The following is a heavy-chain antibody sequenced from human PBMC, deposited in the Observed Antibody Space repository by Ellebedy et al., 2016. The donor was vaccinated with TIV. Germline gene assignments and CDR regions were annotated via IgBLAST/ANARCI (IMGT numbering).Heavy chain of an antibody. V-gene: IGHV3-23*01. CDR2: ISGSGHSA. CDR1: GFTFNNYG. CDR3: AKDGGRDCGGDCYPHFDY. Sequence: GESLKISXAASGFTFNNYGMSWVRQAPGKGLEWVSAISGSGHSAYYGDSVMGRFTISRDNSKNTLYLQMNSLRAEDTAAYYCAKDGGRDCGGDCYPHFDYWGQGTLVTVSS. D-gene: IGHD2-21*02. J-gene: IGHJ4*02.